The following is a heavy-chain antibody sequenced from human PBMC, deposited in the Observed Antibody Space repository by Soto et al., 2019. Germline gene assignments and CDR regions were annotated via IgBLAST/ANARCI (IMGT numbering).Heavy chain of an antibody. Sequence: QITLKESGPTLLKPTETLTLTCTFSEFSLSTSGVAVGWIRQPPGKALEWLALIYWDDDKRYSPSLKSTLTITKDTSKTQVVLTMTNMDPADTATYYCARGVPFDYWGQGTLVTVSS. CDR2: IYWDDDK. CDR1: EFSLSTSGVA. D-gene: IGHD3-10*01. V-gene: IGHV2-5*02. CDR3: ARGVPFDY. J-gene: IGHJ4*02.